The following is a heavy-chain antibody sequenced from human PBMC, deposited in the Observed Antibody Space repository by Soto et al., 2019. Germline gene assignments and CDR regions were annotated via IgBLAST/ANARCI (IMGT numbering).Heavy chain of an antibody. CDR1: GGTFSSYA. CDR2: IIPMFDTA. J-gene: IGHJ4*02. D-gene: IGHD3-22*01. CDR3: ARSLTSYYETSGYYLGNI. Sequence: QVQLVQSGAEVKKPGSSVKVSCKASGGTFSSYAFSWVRQAPGQGLEWMGGIIPMFDTANYAQKFQDRVTISADESTSTAYMELSSLTSEDTAVYYCARSLTSYYETSGYYLGNIWGQGTLVTVSS. V-gene: IGHV1-69*01.